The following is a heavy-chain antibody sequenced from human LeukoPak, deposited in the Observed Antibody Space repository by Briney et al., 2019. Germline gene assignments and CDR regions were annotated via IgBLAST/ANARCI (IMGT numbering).Heavy chain of an antibody. CDR3: ARARGIADPFDY. V-gene: IGHV4-59*01. D-gene: IGHD6-13*01. CDR2: IYYSGSA. J-gene: IGHJ4*02. CDR1: GGSISSYY. Sequence: SETLSLTCTVSGGSISSYYWSWIRQPPGKGLEWIGYIYYSGSANYKPSLKSRVTISVDTSKNQFSLKLSSVTAADTAVYYCARARGIADPFDYWGQGTLVTVSS.